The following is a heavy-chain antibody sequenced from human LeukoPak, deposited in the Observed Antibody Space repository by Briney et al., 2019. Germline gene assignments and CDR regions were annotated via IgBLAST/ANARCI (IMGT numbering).Heavy chain of an antibody. J-gene: IGHJ3*02. CDR3: ASYGSGYYGYDAFDI. V-gene: IGHV3-7*01. Sequence: PGGSLRLSCAASGFTFSSYWMSWVRQAPGKGLEWVANIKQDGSEKYYVDSVKGRFTISRDNAKNSLYLQMNSLRAEDTAVYYCASYGSGYYGYDAFDIWGQGTMVTVSS. D-gene: IGHD3-22*01. CDR2: IKQDGSEK. CDR1: GFTFSSYW.